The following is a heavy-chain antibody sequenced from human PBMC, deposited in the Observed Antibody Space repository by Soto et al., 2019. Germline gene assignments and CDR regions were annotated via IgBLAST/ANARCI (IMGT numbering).Heavy chain of an antibody. V-gene: IGHV3-30-3*01. Sequence: QVQLVESAGGVVQPGRSLRLSCAASGFTFSSYAMHWVRQAPGKGLEWVAVISYDGSNKYYADSVKGRFTISRDNSKNTLYLQMNSLRAEDTAVYYCARDRYDFWSGYSAKYYYYGMDVWGQGTTVTVSS. J-gene: IGHJ6*02. D-gene: IGHD3-3*01. CDR2: ISYDGSNK. CDR1: GFTFSSYA. CDR3: ARDRYDFWSGYSAKYYYYGMDV.